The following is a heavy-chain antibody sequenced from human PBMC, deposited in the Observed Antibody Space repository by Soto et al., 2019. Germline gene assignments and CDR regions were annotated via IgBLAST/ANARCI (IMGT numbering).Heavy chain of an antibody. J-gene: IGHJ2*01. CDR3: AKGLRWNYWYFDL. V-gene: IGHV1-69*06. D-gene: IGHD4-17*01. Sequence: ASVKVSCKASGCTFSSYAISWVRQAPGQGLEWMGGIIPIFGTANYAQKFQGRVTITADKSTSTAYMELSSLRSEDTAVYYCAKGLRWNYWYFDLWGRGTLVIVS. CDR2: IIPIFGTA. CDR1: GCTFSSYA.